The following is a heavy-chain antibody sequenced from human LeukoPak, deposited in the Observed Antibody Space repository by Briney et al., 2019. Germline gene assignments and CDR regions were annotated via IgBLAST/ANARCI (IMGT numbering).Heavy chain of an antibody. CDR1: GYTFTSYA. CDR3: ARDHVVRGGAYNWFDP. J-gene: IGHJ5*02. V-gene: IGHV7-4-1*02. CDR2: INTNTGNP. Sequence: ASVKVSCKASGYTFTSYAMNWVRQAPGQGLEWMGWINTNTGNPTYAQGFTGRFVFSLDTSVSTAYLQISSLKAEDTAVYYCARDHVVRGGAYNWFDPWGQGTLVTVSS. D-gene: IGHD3-10*01.